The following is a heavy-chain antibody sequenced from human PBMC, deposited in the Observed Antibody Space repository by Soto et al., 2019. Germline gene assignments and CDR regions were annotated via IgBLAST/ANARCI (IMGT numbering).Heavy chain of an antibody. D-gene: IGHD3-10*01. V-gene: IGHV3-48*01. CDR2: ISSSSTI. CDR3: AREGTRGGFLNWFDP. CDR1: GFTFSSYS. Sequence: GGSLRLSCAASGFTFSSYSMNWVRQAPGKGLEWVSYISSSSTIYYADSVKGRFTISRDNAKNSLYLQMNSLRGEDTAVYYCAREGTRGGFLNWFDPWGQGT. J-gene: IGHJ5*02.